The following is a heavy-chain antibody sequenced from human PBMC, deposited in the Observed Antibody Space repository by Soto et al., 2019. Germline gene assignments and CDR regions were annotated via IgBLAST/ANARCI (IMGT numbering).Heavy chain of an antibody. CDR3: ARVPATGYYYDSSGYYYFDY. J-gene: IGHJ4*02. CDR2: ISTYNGNT. Sequence: QVQLVQSGAEVKKPGASVKVSCKASGYTFTSYGISWVRQAPGQGLEWMGWISTYNGNTNYAQEIQRRATMTTATSRSTAYLELRSLRSDATAVYYCARVPATGYYYDSSGYYYFDYWGQGTLVTVSS. CDR1: GYTFTSYG. D-gene: IGHD3-22*01. V-gene: IGHV1-18*01.